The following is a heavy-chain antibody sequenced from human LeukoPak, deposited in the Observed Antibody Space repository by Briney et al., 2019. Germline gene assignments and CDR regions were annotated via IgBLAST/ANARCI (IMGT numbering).Heavy chain of an antibody. D-gene: IGHD3/OR15-3a*01. V-gene: IGHV1-69*05. Sequence: SVKVSCKASGGTFSSYAISWVRQAPGQGLEWMGGIIPIFGTANYAQKFQGRVTITTDESTSTAYMELSSLRSEDTAVYYCATGGLRGWPIDCWGQGTLVTVSS. CDR1: GGTFSSYA. CDR2: IIPIFGTA. CDR3: ATGGLRGWPIDC. J-gene: IGHJ4*02.